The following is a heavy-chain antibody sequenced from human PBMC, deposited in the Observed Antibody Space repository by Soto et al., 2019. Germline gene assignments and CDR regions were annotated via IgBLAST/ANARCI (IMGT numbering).Heavy chain of an antibody. CDR2: VEYGGST. D-gene: IGHD3-10*02. Sequence: ASETLSLTCTVCGGSIISSNFYWGWIRQPPGKGLEWIGSVEYGGSTYDNPSLKSRVTLSADTSKNQFSLKLTSVTAADTAIYYCARHVRGAVTMNWFDPWGHGTLVTVSS. CDR1: GGSIISSNFY. CDR3: ARHVRGAVTMNWFDP. J-gene: IGHJ5*02. V-gene: IGHV4-39*01.